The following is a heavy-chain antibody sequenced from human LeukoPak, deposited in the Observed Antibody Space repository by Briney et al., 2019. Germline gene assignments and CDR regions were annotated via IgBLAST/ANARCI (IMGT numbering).Heavy chain of an antibody. CDR1: GFTVSSNY. J-gene: IGHJ4*02. CDR2: IYSGGST. D-gene: IGHD6-13*01. CDR3: ARASSGIAAHLDY. Sequence: GGSLRLSCAASGFTVSSNYMSWVRQAPGKGLEWVSVIYSGGSTYYADSVKGRFTISRDNSKNTLYLQMNSLRAEDTAVYYCARASSGIAAHLDYWGQGILVTVSS. V-gene: IGHV3-53*01.